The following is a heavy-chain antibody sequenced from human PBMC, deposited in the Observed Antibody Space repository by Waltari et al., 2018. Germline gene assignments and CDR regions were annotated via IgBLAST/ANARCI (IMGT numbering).Heavy chain of an antibody. CDR3: AREIFRDGYNHPSND. J-gene: IGHJ4*02. CDR1: GFSVRSNY. V-gene: IGHV3-53*01. Sequence: EVQMVESGGGLIQPGGFLRLSCAVSGFSVRSNYMTWVRQAPGRGLEGGGLMYDGGATNYGDSVRGRFTISRDDSMNMVYLQMTSLRAEDTAVYYCAREIFRDGYNHPSNDWGQGTLVTVSS. CDR2: MYDGGAT. D-gene: IGHD3-9*01.